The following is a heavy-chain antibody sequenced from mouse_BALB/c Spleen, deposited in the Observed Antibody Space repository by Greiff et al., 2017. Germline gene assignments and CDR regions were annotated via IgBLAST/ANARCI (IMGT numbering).Heavy chain of an antibody. J-gene: IGHJ4*01. CDR3: ARKDGFYAMDY. Sequence: QVQLQQSAAELARPGASVKMSCKASGYTFTSYTMHWVKQRPGQGLEWIGYINPSSGYTEYNQKFKDKTTLTADKSSSTAYMQLNSLTSEDSAVYYCARKDGFYAMDYWGQGTSVTVSS. CDR1: GYTFTSYT. V-gene: IGHV1-4*02. CDR2: INPSSGYT. D-gene: IGHD2-3*01.